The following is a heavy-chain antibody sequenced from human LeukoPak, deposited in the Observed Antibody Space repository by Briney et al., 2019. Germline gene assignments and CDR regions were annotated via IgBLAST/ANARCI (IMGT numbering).Heavy chain of an antibody. V-gene: IGHV3-48*01. CDR2: IDIWSSPT. CDR1: GFTFTRHG. J-gene: IGHJ4*02. D-gene: IGHD1-26*01. CDR3: ARDRGTSLVGADFDS. Sequence: PGGSLRLSCVASGFTFTRHGMNWVRQAPGKGLEWISFIDIWSSPTYYADSVKGRFTISRDNAKNSIFLQLNSLRVEDTVVYYCARDRGTSLVGADFDSWGQGTLVTVSS.